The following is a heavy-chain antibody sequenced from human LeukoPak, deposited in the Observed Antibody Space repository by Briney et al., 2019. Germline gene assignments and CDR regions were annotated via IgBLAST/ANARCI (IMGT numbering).Heavy chain of an antibody. J-gene: IGHJ4*02. D-gene: IGHD3-10*01. V-gene: IGHV3-23*01. CDR1: GFTFSTYD. Sequence: GGSLRLSCAASGFTFSTYDMTWVRQAPGKGLEWVSSISGSGDYTYYATSVKGRFTISRDNSKNTLYLQMDGLRAEDTAVYYCAKQYFASKSYVFDYWGQGTLVTVSS. CDR3: AKQYFASKSYVFDY. CDR2: ISGSGDYT.